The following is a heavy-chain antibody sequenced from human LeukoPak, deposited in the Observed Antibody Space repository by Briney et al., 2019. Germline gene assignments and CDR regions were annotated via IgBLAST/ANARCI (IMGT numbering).Heavy chain of an antibody. Sequence: ASVKVSFKASGYAFISYDINWVRQATGQGLEWVGYMNPNSGNTGYAQKFQGRVTITKNTSITTAYMELSSLRSEDTAVYYCAREGFDYWGQGTLVTVSS. CDR1: GYAFISYD. CDR3: AREGFDY. J-gene: IGHJ4*02. V-gene: IGHV1-8*01. CDR2: MNPNSGNT.